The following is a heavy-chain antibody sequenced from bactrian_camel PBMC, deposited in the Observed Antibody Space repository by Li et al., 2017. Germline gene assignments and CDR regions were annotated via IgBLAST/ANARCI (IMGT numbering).Heavy chain of an antibody. J-gene: IGHJ4*01. CDR3: AANAGLPSMGTCLAQPFGT. CDR2: INNDGHKT. CDR1: GFAFSRAA. D-gene: IGHD3*01. Sequence: VQLVESGGDSVQPGGSLRLSCTTSGFAFSRAAMLWVPQAPGGTVEFVASINNDGHKTDYGDSVKGRFTISQDNPKNTVYLQMNSLKPEDTAVYYCAANAGLPSMGTCLAQPFGTWGQGTQVTVS. V-gene: IGHV3S40*01.